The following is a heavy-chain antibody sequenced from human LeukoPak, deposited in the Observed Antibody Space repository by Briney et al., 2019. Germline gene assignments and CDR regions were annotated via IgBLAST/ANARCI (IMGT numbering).Heavy chain of an antibody. Sequence: ASVKVSCKASGYTFSNYHIHWVRQAPGQGLEWMGIVTSSGGSTDYAQKFRGRVTMTRDMSQSTVYMELSSLRSEDTAVYYCARVRDGYNDAFDIWGQGTMVIVSS. CDR2: VTSSGGST. J-gene: IGHJ3*02. D-gene: IGHD5-24*01. V-gene: IGHV1-46*01. CDR3: ARVRDGYNDAFDI. CDR1: GYTFSNYH.